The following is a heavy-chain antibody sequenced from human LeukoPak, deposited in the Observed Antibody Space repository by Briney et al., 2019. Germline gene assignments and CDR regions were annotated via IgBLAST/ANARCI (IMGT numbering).Heavy chain of an antibody. CDR3: ARGRVSSSTWYSTYYYYFYMDV. CDR1: DDSITMYY. Sequence: SETRSLTCSVSDDSITMYYWTWIRQPPGKGLEWIGYVDHTGSTNFNPSLNGSVSISRDTTKNLFSLRMRFVTAADTAVYFCARGRVSSSTWYSTYYYYFYMDVWGKGTTVTVSS. V-gene: IGHV4-59*01. D-gene: IGHD1-1*01. CDR2: VDHTGST. J-gene: IGHJ6*03.